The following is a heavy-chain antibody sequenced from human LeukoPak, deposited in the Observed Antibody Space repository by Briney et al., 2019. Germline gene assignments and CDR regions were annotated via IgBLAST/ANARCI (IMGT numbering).Heavy chain of an antibody. CDR2: IKQDGSEK. V-gene: IGHV3-7*03. Sequence: PGGSLRLSCAASGFTFSSYWMSWVRQAPGKGLEWVANIKQDGSEKYYVDSVKGRFTISRDNAKNSLYLQMNSLRAGDTAVYYCARDTDYYGSGSYYPFEMDYWGQGTLVTVSS. CDR1: GFTFSSYW. CDR3: ARDTDYYGSGSYYPFEMDY. D-gene: IGHD3-10*01. J-gene: IGHJ4*02.